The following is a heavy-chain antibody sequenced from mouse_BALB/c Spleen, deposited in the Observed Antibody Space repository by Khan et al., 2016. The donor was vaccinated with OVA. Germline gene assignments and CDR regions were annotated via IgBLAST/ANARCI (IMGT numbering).Heavy chain of an antibody. V-gene: IGHV1-5*01. J-gene: IGHJ3*01. Sequence: EVQLQQSGTVLARPGASVKMSCKASGYSFTSYLIHWVKQRPGQGLEWIGDFYPGNGDTTYNQKFKDKAKLTADTTANTAKMELSSLTNEDSAVYYCARGGYSSFAYWGQGTLVTVSA. D-gene: IGHD1-3*01. CDR1: GYSFTSYL. CDR2: FYPGNGDT. CDR3: ARGGYSSFAY.